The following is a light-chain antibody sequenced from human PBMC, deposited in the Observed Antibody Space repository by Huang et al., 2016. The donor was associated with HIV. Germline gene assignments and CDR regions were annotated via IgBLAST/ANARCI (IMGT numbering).Light chain of an antibody. CDR3: HQYGDSRGT. Sequence: EIVLTQSPGTLSLSPGERATLSCRARQSVNNHFLAWYQQKRGQSPRLLIYGASSRATGVPDRFSGSGSGTDFTLTISRLEPEDFAVYYCHQYGDSRGTFGQGTKVEIK. J-gene: IGKJ1*01. CDR2: GAS. V-gene: IGKV3-20*01. CDR1: QSVNNHF.